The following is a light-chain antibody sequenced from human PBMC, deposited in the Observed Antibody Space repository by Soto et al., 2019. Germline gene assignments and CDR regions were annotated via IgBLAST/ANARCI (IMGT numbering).Light chain of an antibody. Sequence: QSALTQPASVSGSPGQSITISCTGTSSDVGRYNLVSWYQQHPGKAPKLMIYEGSKRPSGVSNRFSGSKSGNTASLTISGLQAEDEADYYCCSYAGSHVVFGGGTKVTVL. V-gene: IGLV2-23*01. CDR3: CSYAGSHVV. J-gene: IGLJ2*01. CDR2: EGS. CDR1: SSDVGRYNL.